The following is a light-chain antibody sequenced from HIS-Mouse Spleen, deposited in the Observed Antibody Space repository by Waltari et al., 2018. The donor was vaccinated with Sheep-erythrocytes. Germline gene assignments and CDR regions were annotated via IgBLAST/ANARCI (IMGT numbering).Light chain of an antibody. Sequence: SYELTQPPSVSVSPGQTASITCSGDKLGDKYACWYHQKPGQSPVLVIYQDSKRPSGIPEGFSGSNPGNTATLTISGTQARDEADYYCQAWDSSAAVFGGGTKLPVL. CDR2: QDS. J-gene: IGLJ2*01. CDR3: QAWDSSAAV. V-gene: IGLV3-1*01. CDR1: KLGDKY.